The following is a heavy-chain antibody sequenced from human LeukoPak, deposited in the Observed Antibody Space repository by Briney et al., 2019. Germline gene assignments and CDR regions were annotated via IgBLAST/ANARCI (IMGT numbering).Heavy chain of an antibody. CDR1: GGSISSHY. D-gene: IGHD5-24*01. J-gene: IGHJ6*03. CDR3: ASQSRSQSHYYYYYYMDV. Sequence: PSETLSLTCTVSGGSISSHYWSWIRQPPGKGLEWIGYIYYSGGTNYNPSLKSRVTISVDTSKNQFSLKLSSVTAADTAVYYCASQSRSQSHYYYYYYMDVWGKGTTVTVSS. V-gene: IGHV4-59*11. CDR2: IYYSGGT.